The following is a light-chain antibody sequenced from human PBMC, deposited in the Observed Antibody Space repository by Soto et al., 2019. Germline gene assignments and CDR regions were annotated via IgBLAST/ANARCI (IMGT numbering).Light chain of an antibody. Sequence: DIVMTQSPDSLAVSLGERATINCKSSQSVLYSSNNKNYLAWYQQKPGQPPKLLIYWASTREFGVPDRFSGSGSGTDFTLTISSLQADDVAVYYCQQYYNTPLTFGGGTKVEIK. CDR3: QQYYNTPLT. V-gene: IGKV4-1*01. J-gene: IGKJ4*01. CDR2: WAS. CDR1: QSVLYSSNNKNY.